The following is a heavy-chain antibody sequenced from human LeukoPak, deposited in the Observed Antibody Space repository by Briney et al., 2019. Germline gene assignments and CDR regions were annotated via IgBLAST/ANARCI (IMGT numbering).Heavy chain of an antibody. J-gene: IGHJ5*02. Sequence: GGSLRLSCAASGFTFSSYGVNWVRQAPGKGLEWVAVISYDGEDEHYADSVKGRFTISRDNSKNTVYLQMNSLRVEDTAVYYCARGLYSSSGDNWFDPWGQGTLVTVSS. CDR3: ARGLYSSSGDNWFDP. CDR2: ISYDGEDE. V-gene: IGHV3-30*03. CDR1: GFTFSSYG. D-gene: IGHD6-6*01.